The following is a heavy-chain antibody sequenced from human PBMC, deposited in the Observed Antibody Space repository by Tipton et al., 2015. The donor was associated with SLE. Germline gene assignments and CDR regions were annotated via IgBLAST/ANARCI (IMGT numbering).Heavy chain of an antibody. V-gene: IGHV4-4*07. J-gene: IGHJ4*02. D-gene: IGHD5-12*01. Sequence: TLSLTCTVSGGSISFDYWSWIRQSAGRGLEWIGRIYSSGDRDYNPSLRSRVTMSIDASQNRVSLRLKSVSAADTAVYYCATQASGYQSPFDFWGQGTLVTVSS. CDR2: IYSSGDR. CDR3: ATQASGYQSPFDF. CDR1: GGSISFDY.